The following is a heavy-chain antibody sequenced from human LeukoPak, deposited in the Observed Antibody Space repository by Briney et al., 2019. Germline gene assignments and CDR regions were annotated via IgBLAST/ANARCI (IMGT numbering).Heavy chain of an antibody. D-gene: IGHD3-22*01. V-gene: IGHV1-69*02. CDR3: ANDDTSGYYHA. CDR1: GGTFTIHT. J-gene: IGHJ4*02. Sequence: SVKVSCKASGGTFTIHTITWVRQAPGQGLEWMGRIIPVVGTHYAQKFQGRVTITADKSTSTAYMELSSLRSDDTAVYYCANDDTSGYYHAWGQGTLVTVSS. CDR2: IIPVVGT.